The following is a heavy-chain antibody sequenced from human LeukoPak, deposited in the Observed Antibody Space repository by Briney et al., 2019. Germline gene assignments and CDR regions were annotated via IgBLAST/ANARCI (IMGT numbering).Heavy chain of an antibody. J-gene: IGHJ4*02. D-gene: IGHD2-2*02. V-gene: IGHV3-48*01. CDR3: ARPSNFLGYCSSTSCYTPIFDY. CDR2: ISSSSSTI. Sequence: GGSLRLSCAASGFTFSSYSMNWVRQAPGKGPEWVSYISSSSSTIYYADSVKGRSTISRDNAKNSLYLQMNSLRAEDTAVYYCARPSNFLGYCSSTSCYTPIFDYWGQGTLVTVSS. CDR1: GFTFSSYS.